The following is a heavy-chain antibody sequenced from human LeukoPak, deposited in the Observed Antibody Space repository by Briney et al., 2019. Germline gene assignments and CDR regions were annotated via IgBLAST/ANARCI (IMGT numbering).Heavy chain of an antibody. D-gene: IGHD3-3*01. Sequence: PSETLSLTCAVYGGSFSGYYWGWIRQPPGKGLEWIGSIYYSGSTYYNPSLKSRVTISVDTSKNQFSLKLSSVTAADTAVYYCARHGVVAVLRFLEYVDYWGQGTLVTVSS. V-gene: IGHV4-39*01. CDR2: IYYSGST. J-gene: IGHJ4*02. CDR3: ARHGVVAVLRFLEYVDY. CDR1: GGSFSGYY.